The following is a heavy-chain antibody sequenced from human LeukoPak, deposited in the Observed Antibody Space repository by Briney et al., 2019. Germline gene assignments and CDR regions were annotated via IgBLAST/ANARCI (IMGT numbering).Heavy chain of an antibody. Sequence: GGSLRLSCAASGFTFSSYAMSWVRQAPGKGLEWVSAISGSGGSTYYADSVKGRFTISRDNSKNTLYLQMNSLRAEDTAVYYCATIAVAGNYYYYGMDVWGQGTTATVSS. CDR3: ATIAVAGNYYYYGMDV. CDR1: GFTFSSYA. V-gene: IGHV3-23*01. D-gene: IGHD6-19*01. J-gene: IGHJ6*02. CDR2: ISGSGGST.